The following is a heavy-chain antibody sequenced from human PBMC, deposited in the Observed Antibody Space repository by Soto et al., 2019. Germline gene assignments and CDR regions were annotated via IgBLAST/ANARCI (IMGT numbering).Heavy chain of an antibody. D-gene: IGHD5-12*01. J-gene: IGHJ4*02. Sequence: ASVKVSCKPSGYAFTSYLLYWVRQAPGQRLEWMGWINTGNGNTKYSQKFQGRVTITRDTSASTAYMELSSLTSEDTAVYYCASGNCGYICYHDYWGQGTLVTGLL. CDR2: INTGNGNT. CDR1: GYAFTSYL. V-gene: IGHV1-3*04. CDR3: ASGNCGYICYHDY.